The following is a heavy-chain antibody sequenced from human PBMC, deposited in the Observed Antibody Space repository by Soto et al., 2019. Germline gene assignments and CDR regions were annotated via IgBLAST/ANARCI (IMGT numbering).Heavy chain of an antibody. CDR3: ARYGSGSYYPTTFDY. V-gene: IGHV4-31*03. CDR2: IYYSGRT. CDR1: GCSLRSRWYN. J-gene: IGHJ4*02. Sequence: QVPLQEAGPGPGKPSQTPFPTRPFSGCSLRSRWYNRSWVRPHPGKGLGWIWYIYYSGRTYYKPSLKSRVTISVDTSQNQFSLKLSSVTAADTAVYFCARYGSGSYYPTTFDYWGQGTLVTVSS. D-gene: IGHD3-10*01.